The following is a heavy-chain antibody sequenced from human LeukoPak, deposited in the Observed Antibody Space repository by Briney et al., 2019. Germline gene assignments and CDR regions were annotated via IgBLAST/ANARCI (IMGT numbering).Heavy chain of an antibody. CDR3: ARDAVSTTPGFLYYYYDMYV. D-gene: IGHD2-15*01. Sequence: ASVKVSCKASGYTFTGYYMHWVRQAPGQGLEWMGRINPNSGGTNYAQKFQGRVTMTRDTSISTAYMELSRLRSDDTAVYYAARDAVSTTPGFLYYYYDMYVWGKGITLSVSS. J-gene: IGHJ6*03. CDR2: INPNSGGT. V-gene: IGHV1-2*06. CDR1: GYTFTGYY.